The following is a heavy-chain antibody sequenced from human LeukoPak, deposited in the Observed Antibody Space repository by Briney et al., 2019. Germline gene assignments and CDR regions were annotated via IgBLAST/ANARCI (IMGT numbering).Heavy chain of an antibody. V-gene: IGHV1-24*01. CDR2: FDPEDGET. J-gene: IGHJ4*02. CDR1: GYTLTELS. CDR3: ATGFHLTGTVSPFDY. D-gene: IGHD1-20*01. Sequence: ASVKVSCKVSGYTLTELSMHWVRPAPGKGLEWMGGFDPEDGETIYAQKFQGRVTMTEDTSTDTAYMELGSLRSEDTAVYYCATGFHLTGTVSPFDYWGQGTLVTVSS.